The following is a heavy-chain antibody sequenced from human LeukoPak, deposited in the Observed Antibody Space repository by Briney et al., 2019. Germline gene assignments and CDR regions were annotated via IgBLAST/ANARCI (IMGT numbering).Heavy chain of an antibody. CDR1: GGSISSYY. V-gene: IGHV4-4*07. CDR2: IYTSGST. D-gene: IGHD3-22*01. CDR3: ARDRYYYDSSGYSRAFDI. Sequence: SETLSLTCTVSGGSISSYYWSWLRQPAGKGLEWIGRIYTSGSTNYNPSLKSRVTMSVDTSKNQFSLKLSSVTAADTAVYYCARDRYYYDSSGYSRAFDIWGQGTMVTVSS. J-gene: IGHJ3*02.